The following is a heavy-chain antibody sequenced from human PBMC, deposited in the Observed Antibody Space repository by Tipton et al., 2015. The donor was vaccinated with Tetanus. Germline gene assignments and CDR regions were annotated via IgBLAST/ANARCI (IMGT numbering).Heavy chain of an antibody. D-gene: IGHD6-19*01. J-gene: IGHJ6*02. CDR3: ARDGIAVKEESYYYGMDV. V-gene: IGHV1-46*01. CDR1: GYTFTSYY. Sequence: QVQLVQSGAEVKKPGASVKVSCKASGYTFTSYYMHWVRQAPGQGLEWMAIINTTGGSTSYAQKFQGRVTMTRDTSTSTVYMELGSLKSEDTAVYYCARDGIAVKEESYYYGMDVWGQGTTVTVSS. CDR2: INTTGGST.